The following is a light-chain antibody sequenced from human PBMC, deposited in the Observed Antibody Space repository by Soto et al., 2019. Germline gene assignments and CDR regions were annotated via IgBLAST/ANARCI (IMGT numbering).Light chain of an antibody. Sequence: EIVLTQSPGTLSLSPGERATLSCRASQSVSSSYLAWYQHKPGQAPRLLIYGASSRATGIPDRFSGSGSGTDFTLTISRLEPDDFAVYSCQQDGTSPYTFGQGAKLEIK. CDR1: QSVSSSY. CDR2: GAS. J-gene: IGKJ2*01. V-gene: IGKV3-20*01. CDR3: QQDGTSPYT.